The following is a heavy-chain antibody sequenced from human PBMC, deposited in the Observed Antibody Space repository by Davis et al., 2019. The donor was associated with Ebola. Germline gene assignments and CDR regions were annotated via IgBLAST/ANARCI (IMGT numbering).Heavy chain of an antibody. V-gene: IGHV3-13*01. CDR2: IGTAGDT. D-gene: IGHD5-18*01. Sequence: GESLKISCAASGFTFSNYDMHWVRQATGKGLEWVSAIGTAGDTYYPGSVKGRFTISRENAKNSLYLQMDSLIAEDKAVYYCARDGAPPYSYGYYYYYGMDVWGQGTTVTVSS. CDR1: GFTFSNYD. CDR3: ARDGAPPYSYGYYYYYGMDV. J-gene: IGHJ6*02.